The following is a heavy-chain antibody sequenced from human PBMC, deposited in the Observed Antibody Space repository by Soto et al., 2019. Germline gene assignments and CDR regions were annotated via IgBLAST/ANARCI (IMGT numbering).Heavy chain of an antibody. J-gene: IGHJ6*03. CDR1: GGSISSSSYY. V-gene: IGHV4-39*01. CDR3: ARHENGDFRYYYYYVDV. CDR2: IYYSGST. D-gene: IGHD4-17*01. Sequence: PSETLSLTCTVSGGSISSSSYYWGWIRQPPGKGLEWIGSIYYSGSTYYNPSLKSRVTISVDTSENQFSLKLSSVTAADTAVYYCARHENGDFRYYYYYVDVWGKGTTVTVSS.